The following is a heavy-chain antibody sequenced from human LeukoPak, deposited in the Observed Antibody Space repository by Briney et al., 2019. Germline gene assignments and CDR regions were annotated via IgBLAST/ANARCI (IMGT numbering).Heavy chain of an antibody. CDR2: IYYSGST. D-gene: IGHD6-19*01. Sequence: SETLSLPCSVSGGSISSYYWSWIRQPPGKGLEGIGYIYYSGSTNYNPPLKSRVTISVDTSKNQFSLKLSSVTAADTAVYYCASSPLTIAVAGNYFDYWGQGTLVTVSS. J-gene: IGHJ4*02. V-gene: IGHV4-59*01. CDR1: GGSISSYY. CDR3: ASSPLTIAVAGNYFDY.